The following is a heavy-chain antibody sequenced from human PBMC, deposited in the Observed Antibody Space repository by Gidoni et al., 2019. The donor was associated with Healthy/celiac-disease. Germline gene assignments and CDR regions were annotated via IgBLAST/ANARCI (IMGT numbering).Heavy chain of an antibody. V-gene: IGHV4-31*03. CDR2: IYYSGGN. CDR1: GGSISSGGYY. D-gene: IGHD3-10*01. J-gene: IGHJ5*02. CDR3: ASWGVWFGGNWFDP. Sequence: QVQLQESGPGLVKPSQTLSLTCTVSGGSISSGGYYWSWIRQHPGKGREWIWYIYYSGGNDYNPSLKSRVTISVDTSKNQFSLKLSSVTAADTAVYYCASWGVWFGGNWFDPWGQGTLVTVSS.